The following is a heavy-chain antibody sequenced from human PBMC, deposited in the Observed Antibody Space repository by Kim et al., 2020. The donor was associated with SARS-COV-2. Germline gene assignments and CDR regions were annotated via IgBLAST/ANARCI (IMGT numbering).Heavy chain of an antibody. CDR3: ARGPMVRGVIKIYYFYYGMDV. V-gene: IGHV3-11*06. CDR2: MSSSGSYT. Sequence: GGSQRLSCAAFGFTFSDFYMSWIRQAPGKGLEWVSYMSSSGSYTNYADSVKGRFTISRDNAKNSLYLQMNSLRAEDTAVYYCARGPMVRGVIKIYYFYYGMDVWGQGTTVTVSS. J-gene: IGHJ6*02. CDR1: GFTFSDFY. D-gene: IGHD3-10*01.